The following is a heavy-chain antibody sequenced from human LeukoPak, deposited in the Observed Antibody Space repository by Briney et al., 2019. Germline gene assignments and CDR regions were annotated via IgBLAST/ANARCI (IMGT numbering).Heavy chain of an antibody. V-gene: IGHV3-64*01. CDR2: ISSNGGST. J-gene: IGHJ3*02. CDR1: GFTFSSYA. D-gene: IGHD4-17*01. CDR3: ARGRSRMTTNDAFDI. Sequence: PGGSLRLSCAASGFTFSSYAMHWVRQAPGKGLEYVSAISSNGGSTYYANSVKGRFTISRDNSKSTLYLQMGSLRAEDMAVYYCARGRSRMTTNDAFDIWGQGTMVTVSS.